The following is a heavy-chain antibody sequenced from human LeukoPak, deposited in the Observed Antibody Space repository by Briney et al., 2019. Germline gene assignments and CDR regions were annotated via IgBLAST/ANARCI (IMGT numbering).Heavy chain of an antibody. CDR2: ISGGGGSS. J-gene: IGHJ4*02. CDR1: GFTFSSYP. CDR3: AKTPNSYTSGWYDY. Sequence: GGSLRISCAASGFTFSSYPMSWVRQAPGKGLEWVSAISGGGGSSYYADSVKGRFTISRDNSKNTLYLQMNSLRAEDTAVYYCAKTPNSYTSGWYDYWGQGTLVTVSS. D-gene: IGHD6-19*01. V-gene: IGHV3-23*01.